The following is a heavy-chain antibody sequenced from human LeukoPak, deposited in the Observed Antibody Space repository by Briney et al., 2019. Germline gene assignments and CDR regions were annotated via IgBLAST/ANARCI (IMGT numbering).Heavy chain of an antibody. CDR1: GFIFSSYN. CDR3: TRDPRHLDS. Sequence: GGALRLSCAASGFIFSSYNMNWVGQAQGKGREGVSSITTSSSYIYYAHSMKGRFTISRDNAKNSLYLQMSSLRVEDTAVYYCTRDPRHLDSWGQGTLVTVSS. V-gene: IGHV3-21*01. CDR2: ITTSSSYI. J-gene: IGHJ4*02. D-gene: IGHD6-6*01.